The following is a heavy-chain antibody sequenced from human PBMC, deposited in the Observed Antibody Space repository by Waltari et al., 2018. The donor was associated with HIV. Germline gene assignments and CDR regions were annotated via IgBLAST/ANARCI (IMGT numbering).Heavy chain of an antibody. CDR2: FYYRGRS. Sequence: QLQESGPGLVKPSETLALTRTVSGAPISSPKYYWGWIRQTPGKGLERIGTFYYRGRSYNNPSFKSRLNMSIDTSTNRFSLNLPSVTAADTALYYCARHSGPYVHHFDYWGRGTLVTVS. J-gene: IGHJ2*01. D-gene: IGHD3-10*01. CDR3: ARHSGPYVHHFDY. V-gene: IGHV4-39*01. CDR1: GAPISSPKYY.